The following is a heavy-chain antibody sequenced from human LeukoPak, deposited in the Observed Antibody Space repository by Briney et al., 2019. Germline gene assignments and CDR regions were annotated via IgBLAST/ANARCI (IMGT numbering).Heavy chain of an antibody. CDR3: ARAYCVGDCSVLHIYFDN. CDR2: IYYSGST. D-gene: IGHD2-21*02. CDR1: GGSISSYY. Sequence: SETLSLTCTVSGGSISSYYWSWIRQPPGKGLEWIGYIYYSGSTNYNPSLKSRVTISVDTSKNQFSLKLSSVTAADTAVYYCARAYCVGDCSVLHIYFDNWGQGTLVTVSS. J-gene: IGHJ4*02. V-gene: IGHV4-59*01.